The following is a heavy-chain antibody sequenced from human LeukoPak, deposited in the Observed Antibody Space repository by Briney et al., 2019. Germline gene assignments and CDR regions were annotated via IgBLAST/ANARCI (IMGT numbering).Heavy chain of an antibody. Sequence: GGSLRLSCAASGFTFSNYGMHWVRQAPGKGLEWVALIRYDGSNKYYADSVKGRFTASRDNSQNTLFLQMNSLRGEDTAVYYCTKDRGEQQLPSDDYWGQGTLVTVSS. V-gene: IGHV3-30*02. CDR1: GFTFSNYG. CDR2: IRYDGSNK. CDR3: TKDRGEQQLPSDDY. J-gene: IGHJ4*02. D-gene: IGHD6-13*01.